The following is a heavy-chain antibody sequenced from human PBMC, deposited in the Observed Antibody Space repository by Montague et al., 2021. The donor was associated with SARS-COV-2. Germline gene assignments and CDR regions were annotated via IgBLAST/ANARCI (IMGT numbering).Heavy chain of an antibody. CDR2: IYYSGST. CDR3: ARLTAGYCSGGSCYWGTGFDY. J-gene: IGHJ4*02. Sequence: TLSLTYTVSGGSISSSGYYWSWIRQHPGKGLEWIGYIYYSGSTYYNPSLKSRVTISVDTSKNQFSLKLSSVTAADTAVYYCARLTAGYCSGGSCYWGTGFDYWGQGTLVTVSS. V-gene: IGHV4-31*03. CDR1: GGSISSSGYY. D-gene: IGHD2-15*01.